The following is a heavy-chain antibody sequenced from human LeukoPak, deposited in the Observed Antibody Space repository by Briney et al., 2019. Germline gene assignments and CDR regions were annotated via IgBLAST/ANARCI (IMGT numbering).Heavy chain of an antibody. D-gene: IGHD3-10*01. J-gene: IGHJ4*02. Sequence: GGSLRLSCAASAFTFSSYAMSWVRQAPGKGLEWVSAISGSGGSTYYADSVKGRFTISRDNSKNTLYLQMNSLRAEDTAVYYCAKDRSVTYGSGSYLTPPDYWRQGTLVTVSS. CDR3: AKDRSVTYGSGSYLTPPDY. CDR1: AFTFSSYA. CDR2: ISGSGGST. V-gene: IGHV3-23*01.